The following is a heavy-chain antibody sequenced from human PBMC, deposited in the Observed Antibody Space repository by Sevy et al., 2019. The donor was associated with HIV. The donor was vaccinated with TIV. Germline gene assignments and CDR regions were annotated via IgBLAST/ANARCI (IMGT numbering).Heavy chain of an antibody. D-gene: IGHD1-26*01. CDR1: GGSISSYY. V-gene: IGHV4-59*01. Sequence: SETLSLTCTVSGGSISSYYWSWIRQPPGKGLEWIGYIYYSESTNYNPSLKSRVTISVEASENQFSLMLSSVTAADTAVYYCARVGSDWELDYWGQGTLVTVSS. CDR3: ARVGSDWELDY. CDR2: IYYSEST. J-gene: IGHJ4*02.